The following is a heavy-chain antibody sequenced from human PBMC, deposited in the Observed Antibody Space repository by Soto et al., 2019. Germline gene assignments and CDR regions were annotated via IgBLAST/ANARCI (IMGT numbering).Heavy chain of an antibody. D-gene: IGHD6-13*01. CDR2: ISWNTGSV. Sequence: EVQLVESGGGLVQPGRALRLSCAASGFAFNKYAMHWVRQAPGKGLEWVSSISWNTGSVVYADSVKGRFTISRDNAKNSLYLQMNSLSAEDTAFYYCVKDESINWYSGHFRHWGQGTLVTVSS. V-gene: IGHV3-9*01. J-gene: IGHJ1*01. CDR3: VKDESINWYSGHFRH. CDR1: GFAFNKYA.